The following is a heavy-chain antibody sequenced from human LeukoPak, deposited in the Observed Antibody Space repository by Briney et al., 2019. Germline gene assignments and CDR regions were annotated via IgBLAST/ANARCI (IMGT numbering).Heavy chain of an antibody. CDR3: AGCATYYDILPGDYYRYSHFHQ. J-gene: IGHJ1*01. Sequence: SETLSLTCAGYGGSFSGYYWSWIRQPPGKGLEGIGEMNHSGSTNYNPSLKSRVTISVDTSKNQFSLKLSSVTDADTSVDYCAGCATYYDILPGDYYRYSHFHQWGQGTLVTVSS. D-gene: IGHD3-9*01. CDR1: GGSFSGYY. V-gene: IGHV4-34*01. CDR2: MNHSGST.